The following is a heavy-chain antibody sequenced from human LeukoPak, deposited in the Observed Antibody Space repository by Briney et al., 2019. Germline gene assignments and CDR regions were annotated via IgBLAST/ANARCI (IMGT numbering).Heavy chain of an antibody. CDR1: GFTFSSYW. CDR2: IKQDGSEK. CDR3: ARDGRGYSGYDADYGMDV. J-gene: IGHJ6*02. Sequence: GGSLRLSCAASGFTFSSYWMSWVRQAPGKGLEWVANIKQDGSEKYYVDSVKGRFTISRDNAKNSLYLQMNSLRAEDTAVYYCARDGRGYSGYDADYGMDVWGQGTTVTVSS. V-gene: IGHV3-7*01. D-gene: IGHD5-12*01.